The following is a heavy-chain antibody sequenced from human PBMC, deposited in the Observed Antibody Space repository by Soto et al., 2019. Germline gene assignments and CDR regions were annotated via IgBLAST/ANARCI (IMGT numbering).Heavy chain of an antibody. CDR3: ARSRRGAYSSGWYSLSGYYNYGIDV. V-gene: IGHV5-51*01. J-gene: IGHJ6*02. CDR2: IYPGDSDT. D-gene: IGHD6-19*01. CDR1: GYHCSSYW. Sequence: PGESLKISCKASGYHCSSYWIGCVRQMPGKGLEWMGIIYPGDSDTKYSPSLQGQVTISADTSISTAYLQWTSLKASDTAMYYCARSRRGAYSSGWYSLSGYYNYGIDVWGQGTKVTVSS.